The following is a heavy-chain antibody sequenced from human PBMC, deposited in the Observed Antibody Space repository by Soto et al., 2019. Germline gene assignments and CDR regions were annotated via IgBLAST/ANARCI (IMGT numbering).Heavy chain of an antibody. Sequence: GGSLRLSCAASGFTFSSYWMSWVRQAPGKGLEWVANIKQDGSEKYYVDSVKGRFTISRDNAKNSLYLQMNSLRAEDTAVYYCARDKNFRNYYGSGMAGAFDIWGQGTMVTVSS. D-gene: IGHD3-10*01. CDR3: ARDKNFRNYYGSGMAGAFDI. CDR2: IKQDGSEK. V-gene: IGHV3-7*05. J-gene: IGHJ3*02. CDR1: GFTFSSYW.